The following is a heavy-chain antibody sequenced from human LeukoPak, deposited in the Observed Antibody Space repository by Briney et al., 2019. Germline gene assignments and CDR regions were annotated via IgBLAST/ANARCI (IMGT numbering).Heavy chain of an antibody. J-gene: IGHJ6*02. D-gene: IGHD3-22*01. V-gene: IGHV3-48*02. CDR3: ARRPYSDTSGRLSDV. CDR1: GFSFSSYN. CDR2: IGSSGSPT. Sequence: GGSLRLSCAASGFSFSSYNMNWVRQAPGKGLEWISYIGSSGSPTHYADSVGGRFTISRDNAKNSLYLQMNSLRDEDTAVYFCARRPYSDTSGRLSDVWGRGTTVTVSS.